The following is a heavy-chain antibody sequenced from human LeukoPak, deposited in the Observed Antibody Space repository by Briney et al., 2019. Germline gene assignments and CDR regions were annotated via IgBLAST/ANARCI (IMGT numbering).Heavy chain of an antibody. Sequence: GGSLRLSCAASGFTFSSYSMNWVRQAPGKGVEWVSYISSSSSTIYYADSVKGRFTISRDNAKNSLYLQMNSLRAEDTAVYYCASFVSGWYNNYWGQGTLVTVSP. CDR3: ASFVSGWYNNY. J-gene: IGHJ4*02. V-gene: IGHV3-48*01. D-gene: IGHD6-19*01. CDR2: ISSSSSTI. CDR1: GFTFSSYS.